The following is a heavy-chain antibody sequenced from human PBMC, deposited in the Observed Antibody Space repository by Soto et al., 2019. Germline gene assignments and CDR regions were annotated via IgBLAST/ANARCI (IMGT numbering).Heavy chain of an antibody. CDR2: IYSSGST. CDR3: SRGSVDTVDGSGYYED. CDR1: SGSISSGWNY. J-gene: IGHJ4*02. D-gene: IGHD3-22*01. Sequence: SLSLSRTVSSGSISSGWNYWSWIRQHPGKGLEWIGYIYSSGSTYYNPSLKSRVTISLDTSKNQFSLKLSSVTAADRAVYYCSRGSVDTVDGSGYYEDWGQGTPVTVSS. V-gene: IGHV4-31*02.